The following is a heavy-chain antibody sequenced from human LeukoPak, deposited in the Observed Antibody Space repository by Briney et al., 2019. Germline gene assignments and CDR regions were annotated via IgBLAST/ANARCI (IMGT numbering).Heavy chain of an antibody. CDR2: ISYDGSNK. J-gene: IGHJ4*02. CDR1: GFTFSSYG. V-gene: IGHV3-30*18. Sequence: PGGSLRFSCAASGFTFSSYGMHWVRQAPGKGLEWVAVISYDGSNKYYADSVKGRFTISRDNSKNTLYLQMNSLRAEDTAVYYCAKGGYSYGYGLYFDYWGQGTLVTVSS. CDR3: AKGGYSYGYGLYFDY. D-gene: IGHD5-18*01.